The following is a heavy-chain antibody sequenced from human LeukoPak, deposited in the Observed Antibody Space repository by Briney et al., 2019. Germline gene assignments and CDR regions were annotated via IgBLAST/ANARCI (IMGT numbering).Heavy chain of an antibody. CDR3: ATWRGSGSYGGYFDY. CDR2: IYYDGSKK. Sequence: PGGSLRLSCATSGFTFSNYGMHWVRQAPGKGLEWVAIIYYDGSKKNYADSVRGRFTISRDNSKNTLYLHMNSLRVEDTAVYYCATWRGSGSYGGYFDYWGQGTPVTVSS. CDR1: GFTFSNYG. J-gene: IGHJ4*02. D-gene: IGHD3-10*01. V-gene: IGHV3-33*01.